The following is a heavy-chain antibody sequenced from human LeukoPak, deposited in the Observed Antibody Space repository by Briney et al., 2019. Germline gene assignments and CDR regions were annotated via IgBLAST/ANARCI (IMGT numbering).Heavy chain of an antibody. J-gene: IGHJ4*02. Sequence: GGSLRLSCAASGFTSSNYWMSWVRQAPGKGLEWVAHIKQDASEKYYVYSVKGRFTISRDNAKNSLFLQMNSLRAEDTAVYYCARMEATVTTEIYYFDYWGEGTLVTVSS. D-gene: IGHD4-17*01. CDR2: IKQDASEK. CDR3: ARMEATVTTEIYYFDY. V-gene: IGHV3-7*01. CDR1: GFTSSNYW.